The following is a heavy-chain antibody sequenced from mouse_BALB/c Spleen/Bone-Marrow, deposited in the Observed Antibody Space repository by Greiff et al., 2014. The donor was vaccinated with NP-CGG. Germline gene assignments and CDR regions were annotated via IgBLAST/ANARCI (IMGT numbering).Heavy chain of an antibody. CDR2: ITPSSGGT. Sequence: VQLQQSGAELVKPGASVKLSCTASGYSFTRYYMSWVRQRPGKGLEWIGEITPSSGGTNFNEKFKSKATLTVDKSSSTAYMQFRSLASEDSAYYDSTRINDGYWYFDVWGAGTTVTVSS. CDR1: GYSFTRYY. CDR3: TRINDGYWYFDV. J-gene: IGHJ1*01. V-gene: IGHV1S81*02. D-gene: IGHD2-12*01.